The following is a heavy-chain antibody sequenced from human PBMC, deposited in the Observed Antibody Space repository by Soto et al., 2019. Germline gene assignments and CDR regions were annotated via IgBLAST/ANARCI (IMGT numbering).Heavy chain of an antibody. CDR3: ASHRYFDHHTAAWFDP. CDR2: IIPILGIA. Sequence: ASVKVSCKASGGTFSSYTISWVRQAPGQGLEWMGRIIPILGIANYAQKFQGRVMITADKSTSTAYMELSSLRSEDTAVYYCASHRYFDHHTAAWFDPWGQGTLVTVSS. J-gene: IGHJ5*02. CDR1: GGTFSSYT. D-gene: IGHD3-9*01. V-gene: IGHV1-69*02.